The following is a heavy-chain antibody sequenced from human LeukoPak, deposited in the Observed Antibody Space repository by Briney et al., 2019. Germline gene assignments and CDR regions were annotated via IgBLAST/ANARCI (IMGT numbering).Heavy chain of an antibody. V-gene: IGHV4-39*01. J-gene: IGHJ6*02. CDR3: ARLSPPYGSGYYYGMDV. Sequence: SETLSLTCTVSGGSISSSSYYWGWIRQPSGKGLEWIGSIYYSGSTYYNPSLKSRVTISVDTSKNQFSLKLSSVTAADTAVYYCARLSPPYGSGYYYGMDVWGQGTTVTVSS. D-gene: IGHD3-10*01. CDR1: GGSISSSSYY. CDR2: IYYSGST.